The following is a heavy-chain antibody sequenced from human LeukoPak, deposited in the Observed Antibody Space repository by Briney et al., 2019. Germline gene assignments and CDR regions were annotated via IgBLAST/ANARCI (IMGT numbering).Heavy chain of an antibody. CDR2: IYYSGST. CDR1: GGSISSSNW. J-gene: IGHJ4*02. D-gene: IGHD2-8*01. CDR3: ARAGLRGTADY. Sequence: PSETLSLTCAVSGGSISSSNWWSWVRQPPGKGLEWIGYIYYSGSTNYNPSLKSRVTISVDTSKNQFSLKLSSVTAADTAVYYCARAGLRGTADYWGQGTLVTVSS. V-gene: IGHV4-4*02.